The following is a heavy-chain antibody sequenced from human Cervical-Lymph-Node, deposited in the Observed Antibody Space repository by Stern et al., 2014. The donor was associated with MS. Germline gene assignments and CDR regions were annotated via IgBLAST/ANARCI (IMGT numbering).Heavy chain of an antibody. J-gene: IGHJ6*02. D-gene: IGHD1-14*01. V-gene: IGHV1-3*01. CDR1: GYTFTSYA. CDR2: INAGNGNT. Sequence: DQLVESGAEVKKPGASVKVSCKASGYTFTSYAMHWVRQAPGQRLEWMGWINAGNGNTKYSQKFQGRVTITRDTSASTAYMELSSLRSEDTAVYYCAREETGYYYYGMDVWGQGTTVTVSS. CDR3: AREETGYYYYGMDV.